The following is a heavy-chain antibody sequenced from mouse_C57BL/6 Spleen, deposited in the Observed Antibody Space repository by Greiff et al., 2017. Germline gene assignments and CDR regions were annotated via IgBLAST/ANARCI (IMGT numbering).Heavy chain of an antibody. D-gene: IGHD1-1*01. Sequence: QVQLKQPGTELVKPGASVKLSCKASGYTFTSSWMHWVKQRPGQGLEWIGNINPSNGGTNYNEKFKSKATLTVDKSSSTAYMQLSSLTSEDSAVYYCASPVYGSSYGCDMDYWGQGTSVTVSS. CDR3: ASPVYGSSYGCDMDY. V-gene: IGHV1-53*01. J-gene: IGHJ4*01. CDR1: GYTFTSSW. CDR2: INPSNGGT.